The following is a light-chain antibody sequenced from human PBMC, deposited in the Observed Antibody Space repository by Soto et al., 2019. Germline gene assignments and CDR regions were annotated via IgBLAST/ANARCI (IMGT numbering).Light chain of an antibody. J-gene: IGKJ1*01. V-gene: IGKV3-20*01. CDR2: GAS. CDR3: QQYGSSPWT. Sequence: EIVMTQSPATLSVSPGEGATLSCRASQSLSSSLAWYQQKPGQAPRLLIYGASTRATGIPARFSGSGSGTDFTLTISRLEPEDFAVYYCQQYGSSPWTFGQGTKVDIK. CDR1: QSLSSS.